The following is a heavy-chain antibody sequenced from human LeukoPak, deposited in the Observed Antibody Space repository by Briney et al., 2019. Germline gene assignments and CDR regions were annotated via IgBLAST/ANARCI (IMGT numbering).Heavy chain of an antibody. V-gene: IGHV3-23*01. Sequence: GGSLRLSCAASGFTFSSYGMSWVRQAPGKGLEWVSAIGGRDRSTYYADSVKGRFTISRDNSKNTLYLQMNSLRAEDTAVYYCAKDPWGETTVSNGMDVWGQGTTVTVSS. J-gene: IGHJ6*02. CDR2: IGGRDRST. CDR1: GFTFSSYG. CDR3: AKDPWGETTVSNGMDV. D-gene: IGHD4-11*01.